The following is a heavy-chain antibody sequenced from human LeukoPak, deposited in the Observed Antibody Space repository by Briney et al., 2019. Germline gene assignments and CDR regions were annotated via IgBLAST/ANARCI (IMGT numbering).Heavy chain of an antibody. CDR3: ARGHYDVLAASYKWTPDY. Sequence: GGSLRLSCAASGFTFNTFNMNWVRQAPGKGLEWVSSITSGGDYIYYADSVKGRFTTFRDNAKNSLSLQLNSLRVEDTAVYYCARGHYDVLAASYKWTPDYWGQGTLVTVSS. CDR2: ITSGGDYI. CDR1: GFTFNTFN. D-gene: IGHD3-9*01. V-gene: IGHV3-21*01. J-gene: IGHJ4*02.